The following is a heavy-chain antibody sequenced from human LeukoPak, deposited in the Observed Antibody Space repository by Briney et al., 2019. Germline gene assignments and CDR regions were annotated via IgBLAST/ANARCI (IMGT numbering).Heavy chain of an antibody. CDR3: ARDKWLTTTHYFDY. Sequence: GGSLRLSCAASGFTFSSYSMNWVRQAPGKGLEWVSSISSSSSYIYYADSVKGRFTVSRDNAKNSVYLQMNSLRAEDTAVYYCARDKWLTTTHYFDYWGQGTLVTVSS. D-gene: IGHD4-11*01. V-gene: IGHV3-21*01. J-gene: IGHJ4*02. CDR2: ISSSSSYI. CDR1: GFTFSSYS.